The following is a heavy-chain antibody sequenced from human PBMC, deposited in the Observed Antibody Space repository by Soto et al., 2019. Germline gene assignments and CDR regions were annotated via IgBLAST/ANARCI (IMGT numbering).Heavy chain of an antibody. CDR2: IKTDGTVT. V-gene: IGHV3-74*03. Sequence: EVQLVESGGGLVQPGGSLRLSCAASGFTFSSYWMHWVRQDAGKGLLWVSSIKTDGTVTQYADSVKGRFTVSRDKAKNTLYLQMNSLSAEDTAVYYCAKDLSWGQCDYWGQGALVTVSS. D-gene: IGHD3-16*01. CDR3: AKDLSWGQCDY. J-gene: IGHJ4*02. CDR1: GFTFSSYW.